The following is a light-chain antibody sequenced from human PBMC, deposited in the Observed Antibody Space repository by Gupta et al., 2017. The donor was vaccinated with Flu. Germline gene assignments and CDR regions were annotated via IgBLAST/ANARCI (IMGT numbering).Light chain of an antibody. V-gene: IGLV1-44*01. CDR3: EAWDDSLNGHYV. J-gene: IGLJ1*01. Sequence: SVLAQPPSVSGTPGQRVTISCSGSTSNIGSHTVTWYQPVPGPAPNLLMYVNNKRHSGVAARVSGSKSGTSAAIAISGLQAEEEADYYCEAWDDSLNGHYVFGTGTKVTVL. CDR2: VNN. CDR1: TSNIGSHT.